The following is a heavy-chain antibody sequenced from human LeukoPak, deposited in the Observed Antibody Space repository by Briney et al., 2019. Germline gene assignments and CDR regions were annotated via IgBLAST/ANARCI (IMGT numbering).Heavy chain of an antibody. CDR2: ISNDGRNK. D-gene: IGHD6-19*01. Sequence: GGSLRLSCAASGFTFSNYAMQWVRQAPGKGLEWLAVISNDGRNKFYVDSVKGRFTISRDNSKKITFLQMNSLRAEDTAIYYCAKDGGRTVAGTFDFWGQGTLVAVSS. J-gene: IGHJ4*02. CDR1: GFTFSNYA. CDR3: AKDGGRTVAGTFDF. V-gene: IGHV3-30*04.